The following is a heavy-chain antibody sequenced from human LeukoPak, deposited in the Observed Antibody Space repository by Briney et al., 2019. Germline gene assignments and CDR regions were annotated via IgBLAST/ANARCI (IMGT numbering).Heavy chain of an antibody. V-gene: IGHV1-8*01. J-gene: IGHJ6*03. CDR2: MNPNSGTT. CDR1: GYTFTSYD. Sequence: EASVKVSCKASGYTFTSYDINWVRQATGQGLEWMGWMNPNSGTTGYAQKFLGRVTITRNTSISTTYMELSSLRSEDTAVYYCARGRSPGTSMEYYYYMDVWGKGPTVTVSS. CDR3: ARGRSPGTSMEYYYYMDV. D-gene: IGHD1-1*01.